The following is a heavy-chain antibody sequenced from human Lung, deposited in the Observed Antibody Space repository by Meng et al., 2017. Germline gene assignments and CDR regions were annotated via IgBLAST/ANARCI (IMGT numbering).Heavy chain of an antibody. D-gene: IGHD6-13*01. J-gene: IGHJ4*02. CDR1: GYTFAAYW. V-gene: IGHV1-2*06. CDR3: ARDEDISAAGYLLGDF. Sequence: QVELMASGPDVKKRGASVKVSCKSSGYTFAAYWIQWVRQAPGQGLEWMGRIDPKSDNTHYAQKFQGRVTMTRDTSISTAYMELSGLRSDDTAVYYCARDEDISAAGYLLGDFWGQGTLVTVSS. CDR2: IDPKSDNT.